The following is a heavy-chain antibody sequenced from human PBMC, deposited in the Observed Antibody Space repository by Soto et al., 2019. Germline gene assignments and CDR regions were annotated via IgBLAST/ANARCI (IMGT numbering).Heavy chain of an antibody. CDR1: GFTFDNYA. V-gene: IGHV3-23*01. D-gene: IGHD2-2*01. CDR2: ISDSGGST. CDR3: AKGSRSARPYYFDY. Sequence: GGSLRLSCAASGFTFDNYAMGWVRQAPGKGLEWFSAISDSGGSTYYADSVKGRFTASRDNSKNTLSLQMNSLRADDSAVYYCAKGSRSARPYYFDYWGLGALVTVS. J-gene: IGHJ4*02.